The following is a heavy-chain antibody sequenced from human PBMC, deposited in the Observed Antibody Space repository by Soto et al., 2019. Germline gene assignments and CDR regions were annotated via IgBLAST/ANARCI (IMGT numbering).Heavy chain of an antibody. CDR1: GGSISSGGYY. CDR2: IYYSGST. CDR3: ARGKTYYYDSSGYWFDP. D-gene: IGHD3-22*01. J-gene: IGHJ5*02. V-gene: IGHV4-31*03. Sequence: KTSETLSLTCTVSGGSISSGGYYWSWIRQHPGKGLEWIGYIYYSGSTYYNPSLKSRVTISVDTSKNQFSLKLSSVTAADTAVYYCARGKTYYYDSSGYWFDPWGQGTLVTVS.